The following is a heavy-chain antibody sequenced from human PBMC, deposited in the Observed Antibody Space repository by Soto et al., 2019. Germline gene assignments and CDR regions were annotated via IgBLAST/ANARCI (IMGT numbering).Heavy chain of an antibody. CDR3: ARGGYCSGGSCYQGWFDP. J-gene: IGHJ5*02. CDR1: GGSFSGYY. D-gene: IGHD2-15*01. V-gene: IGHV4-34*01. CDR2: INHSGST. Sequence: SETLSLTCAVYGGSFSGYYWSWIRQPPGKGLEWIGEINHSGSTNYNPSLKSRVTISVDTSKNQFSLKLSFVTAADTAVYYCARGGYCSGGSCYQGWFDPWGQGTLVTVPS.